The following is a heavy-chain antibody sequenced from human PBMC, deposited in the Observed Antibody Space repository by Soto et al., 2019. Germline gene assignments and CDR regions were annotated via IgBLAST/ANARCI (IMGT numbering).Heavy chain of an antibody. Sequence: PGGSLRLSCAASVFTFSSYAMSWVRQAPGKGLEWVSAISGSGGSTYYADSVKGRFTISRDNSKNTLYLQMNSLRAEDTAVYYCAKGNFNNRDFDYWGQGTLVTVSS. CDR3: AKGNFNNRDFDY. V-gene: IGHV3-23*01. D-gene: IGHD1-7*01. J-gene: IGHJ4*02. CDR2: ISGSGGST. CDR1: VFTFSSYA.